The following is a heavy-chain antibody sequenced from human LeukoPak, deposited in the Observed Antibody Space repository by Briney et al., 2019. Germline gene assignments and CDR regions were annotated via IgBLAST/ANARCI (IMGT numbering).Heavy chain of an antibody. CDR1: GFTFSTFA. D-gene: IGHD5-24*01. V-gene: IGHV3-48*03. J-gene: IGHJ4*02. CDR3: ARDRRDGYNVLDY. Sequence: GGSLRFSCAASGFTFSTFAMIWVRQPPGKGLEWVSYISSSGSTIYYADSVKGRFTISRDNAKNSLYLQMNSLSAEDTAIYYCARDRRDGYNVLDYWGQGTLVTVSS. CDR2: ISSSGSTI.